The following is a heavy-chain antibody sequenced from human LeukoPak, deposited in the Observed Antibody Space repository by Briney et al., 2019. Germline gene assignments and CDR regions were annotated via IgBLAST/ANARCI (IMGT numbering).Heavy chain of an antibody. CDR3: ASISDLLYYFDS. CDR2: SYTGGNT. V-gene: IGHV3-66*01. CDR1: GFTVSSNY. Sequence: GGSLRLSCAASGFTVSSNYMSWVRQAPGEGLEWVSVSYTGGNTHYADSVKGRFTLSRDNSKNTVYLQMNSLRVEDTAMYYCASISDLLYYFDSWGQGTLVTVSS. J-gene: IGHJ4*02.